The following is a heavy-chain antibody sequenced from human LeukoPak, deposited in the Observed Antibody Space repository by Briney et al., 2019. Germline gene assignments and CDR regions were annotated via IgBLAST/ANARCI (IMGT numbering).Heavy chain of an antibody. V-gene: IGHV1-69*13. J-gene: IGHJ4*02. D-gene: IGHD6-13*01. CDR1: GGTFSSYA. Sequence: SVKVSCKAPGGTFSSYAISWVRQAPGQGLEWMGGIIPIFGTANYAQKFQGRVTITADESTSTAYMELSSLRSEDTAVYYCAREGSRIAVAGPYDYWGQGTLVTVSS. CDR2: IIPIFGTA. CDR3: AREGSRIAVAGPYDY.